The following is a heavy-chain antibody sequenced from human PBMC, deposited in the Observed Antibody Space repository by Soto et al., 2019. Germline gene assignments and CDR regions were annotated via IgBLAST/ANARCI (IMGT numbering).Heavy chain of an antibody. Sequence: SETLSLTCSVSGASISNNYYWSWVRQTPGKGLEWIANIYHSGSTNYTPSLKSRVTISLDKTKNQVSLHLSSVTAADTAVYFCAREVGGVYWYFDRWGRGTLVTVAS. V-gene: IGHV4-4*02. CDR2: IYHSGST. D-gene: IGHD2-15*01. J-gene: IGHJ2*01. CDR3: AREVGGVYWYFDR. CDR1: GASISNNYY.